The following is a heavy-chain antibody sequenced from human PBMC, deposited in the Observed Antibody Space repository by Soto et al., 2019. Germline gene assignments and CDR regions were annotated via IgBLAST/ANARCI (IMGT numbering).Heavy chain of an antibody. CDR1: GGSISSHY. J-gene: IGHJ6*02. D-gene: IGHD1-26*01. V-gene: IGHV4-59*11. CDR3: ARDGREASGMDV. CDR2: IYYRGST. Sequence: ETLSLTCTVSGGSISSHYWSWVRQAPGKGLEWIGHIYYRGSTSYNPSLRSRSTISVDTSNNQFSLKLNSVTTADTAVYYCARDGREASGMDVWGQGTKVTVSS.